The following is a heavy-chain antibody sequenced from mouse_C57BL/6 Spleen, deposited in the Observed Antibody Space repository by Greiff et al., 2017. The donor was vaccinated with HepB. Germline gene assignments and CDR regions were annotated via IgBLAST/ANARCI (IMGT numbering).Heavy chain of an antibody. D-gene: IGHD4-1*01. CDR2: IHPNSGST. CDR1: GYTFTSYW. CDR3: ATNWGETWFAY. Sequence: QVQLKQPGAELVKPGASVKLSCKASGYTFTSYWMHWVKQRPGQGLEWIGMIHPNSGSTNYNEKFKSKATLTVDKSSSTAYMQLSSLTSEDSAVYYCATNWGETWFAYWGQGTLVTVSA. V-gene: IGHV1-64*01. J-gene: IGHJ3*01.